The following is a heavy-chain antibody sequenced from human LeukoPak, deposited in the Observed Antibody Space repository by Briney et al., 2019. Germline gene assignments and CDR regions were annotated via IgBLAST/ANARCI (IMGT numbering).Heavy chain of an antibody. V-gene: IGHV4-39*07. J-gene: IGHJ5*02. CDR3: ARLYIVVVVAATLFDP. Sequence: SETLSLTCTVSGGSISSSSYYWGWIRQPPGKGLEWIGSIYYSGSTYYNPSLKSRVAISVDTSKNQFSLKLSSVTAADTAVYYCARLYIVVVVAATLFDPWGQGTLVTVSS. D-gene: IGHD2-15*01. CDR2: IYYSGST. CDR1: GGSISSSSYY.